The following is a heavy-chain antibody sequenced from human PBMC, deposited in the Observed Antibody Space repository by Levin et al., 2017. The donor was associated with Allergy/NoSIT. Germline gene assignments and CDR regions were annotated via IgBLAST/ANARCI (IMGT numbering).Heavy chain of an antibody. V-gene: IGHV3-11*01. D-gene: IGHD3-3*01. CDR3: ARDSSDFWSGYYRTYDY. J-gene: IGHJ4*02. CDR1: GFTFSDYY. Sequence: GGSLRLSCAASGFTFSDYYMSWIRQAPGKGLEWVSYISSSGSTIYYADSVKGRFTISRDNAKNSLYLQMNSLRAEDTAVYYCARDSSDFWSGYYRTYDYWGQGTLVTVSS. CDR2: ISSSGSTI.